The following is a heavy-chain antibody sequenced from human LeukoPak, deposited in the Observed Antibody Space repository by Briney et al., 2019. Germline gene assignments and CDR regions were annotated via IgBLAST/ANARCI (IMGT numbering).Heavy chain of an antibody. D-gene: IGHD6-19*01. V-gene: IGHV3-7*01. CDR3: ARAPGLAGGGTLAFDI. CDR2: IKQDGSEK. Sequence: GGSLRLSCAASGFTFSSYWMSWVRQAPGKGLEWVANIKQDGSEKYYVDSVKGRFTISRDNAKNSLYLQMNSLRAEDTAVYYCARAPGLAGGGTLAFDIWGQGTMVTVSS. CDR1: GFTFSSYW. J-gene: IGHJ3*02.